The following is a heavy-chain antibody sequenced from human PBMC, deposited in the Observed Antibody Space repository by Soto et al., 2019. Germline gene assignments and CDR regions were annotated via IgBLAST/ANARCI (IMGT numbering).Heavy chain of an antibody. J-gene: IGHJ4*02. V-gene: IGHV1-69*13. CDR2: IIPIFGTA. Sequence: SVKVSCKASGGTFSSYAISWVRQAPGQGLEWMGGIIPIFGTANYAQKFQGRVTITADESTSTAYMELSSLRSEDTAVYYCARDGYSSSILDYCGQGTLVTVSS. CDR3: ARDGYSSSILDY. D-gene: IGHD6-6*01. CDR1: GGTFSSYA.